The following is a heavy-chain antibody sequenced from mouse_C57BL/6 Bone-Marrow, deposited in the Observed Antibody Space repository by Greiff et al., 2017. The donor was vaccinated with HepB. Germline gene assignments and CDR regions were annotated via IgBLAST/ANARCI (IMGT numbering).Heavy chain of an antibody. Sequence: EVQRVESGGDLVKPGGSLKLSCAASGFTFSSYGMSWVRQTPDKRLEWVATISSGGSYTYYPDSVKGRFTISRDNAKNTLYLQMSSLKSADTAMYYCARPANWAFDYWGQGTTLTVSS. D-gene: IGHD4-1*01. CDR1: GFTFSSYG. CDR3: ARPANWAFDY. CDR2: ISSGGSYT. J-gene: IGHJ2*01. V-gene: IGHV5-6*01.